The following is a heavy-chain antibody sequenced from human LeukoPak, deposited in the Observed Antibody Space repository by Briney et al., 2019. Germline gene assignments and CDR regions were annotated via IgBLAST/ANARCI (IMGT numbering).Heavy chain of an antibody. J-gene: IGHJ4*02. CDR2: LHADGIER. V-gene: IGHV3-7*01. Sequence: GGSLRLSCSASGFTLSGYWLSWIRQAPGKGLEWVARLHADGIERYFVDSVKGRFTISRDNAKNSLYLQMYSLRLDDTGIYYCARGGYSFDYLGQGTLVTVSS. CDR1: GFTLSGYW. D-gene: IGHD5-12*01. CDR3: ARGGYSFDY.